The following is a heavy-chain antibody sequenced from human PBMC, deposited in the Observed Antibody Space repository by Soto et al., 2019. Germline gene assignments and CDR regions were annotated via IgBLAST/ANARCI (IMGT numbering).Heavy chain of an antibody. J-gene: IGHJ4*02. CDR2: ITGSGDKT. CDR3: ARDCSSSSCSVWRY. Sequence: EVQLLESGGNLVQPGGSLRLSCAASGFSLKNYAMTWVRQAPGKVLEWVSGITGSGDKTYYADSVKGRFIISRDNSENTLYLQMNSLRAEYTALYYCARDCSSSSCSVWRYWGQGTQVTVSS. V-gene: IGHV3-23*01. CDR1: GFSLKNYA. D-gene: IGHD2-2*01.